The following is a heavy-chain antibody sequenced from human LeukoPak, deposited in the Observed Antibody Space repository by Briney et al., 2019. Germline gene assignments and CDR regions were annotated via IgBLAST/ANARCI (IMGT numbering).Heavy chain of an antibody. V-gene: IGHV4-4*07. CDR2: IYSSGST. D-gene: IGHD4-17*01. CDR3: ARDYGDYA. J-gene: IGHJ4*02. Sequence: SETLSLTCAVYGGSFSGYYWSWIRQPAGKGLEWIGRIYSSGSTDYNPSLKSRVTMSVDTSKNQFSLKLSSVTAADTAVYYCARDYGDYAWGQGALVTVSS. CDR1: GGSFSGYY.